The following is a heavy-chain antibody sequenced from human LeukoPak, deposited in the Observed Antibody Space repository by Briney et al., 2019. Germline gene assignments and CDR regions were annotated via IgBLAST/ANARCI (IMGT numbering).Heavy chain of an antibody. CDR2: INHSGST. Sequence: TSETLSLTCAVYGGSFSGYYWSWIRQPPGKGLEWIGEINHSGSTNYNPSLKSRVTISVDRSKNQFSLKLSSVTAADTAVYYCARADDSSGYYEGWYFDYWGQGTLVTVSS. CDR3: ARADDSSGYYEGWYFDY. V-gene: IGHV4-34*01. J-gene: IGHJ4*02. D-gene: IGHD3-22*01. CDR1: GGSFSGYY.